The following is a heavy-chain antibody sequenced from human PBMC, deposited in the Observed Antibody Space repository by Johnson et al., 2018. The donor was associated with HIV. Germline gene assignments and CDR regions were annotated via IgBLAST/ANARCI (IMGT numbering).Heavy chain of an antibody. D-gene: IGHD1-26*01. V-gene: IGHV3-9*01. CDR2: ISWNSGSI. CDR3: AKEWSAFDI. CDR1: GFTFDDYA. J-gene: IGHJ3*02. Sequence: VQLVESGGGLVQPGRSLRLSCAASGFTFDDYAMHWVRQAPGKGLEWVSGISWNSGSIGYADSVKGRFTISRDNAKSSVILQVNSLTAEDTATYYCAKEWSAFDIWVQGTMVTVSS.